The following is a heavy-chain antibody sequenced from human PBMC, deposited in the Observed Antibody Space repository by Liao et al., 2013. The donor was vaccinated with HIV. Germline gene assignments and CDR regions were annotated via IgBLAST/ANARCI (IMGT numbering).Heavy chain of an antibody. J-gene: IGHJ5*02. D-gene: IGHD6-19*01. Sequence: QLQLQESGPGLVKPSETLSLTCTVSGGSISSSSYYWGWIRQPPGKGLEWIGSIYYSGSTYYNPSLKSRVTISVDTSKNQFSLKLSSVTAADTAVFYCARVNLKSIAVAALNWFDPWGQGTLVTVSS. CDR3: ARVNLKSIAVAALNWFDP. CDR2: IYYSGST. CDR1: GGSISSSSYY. V-gene: IGHV4-39*07.